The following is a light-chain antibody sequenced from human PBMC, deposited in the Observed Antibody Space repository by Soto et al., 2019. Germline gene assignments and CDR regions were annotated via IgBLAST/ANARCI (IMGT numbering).Light chain of an antibody. CDR3: QQYNSYSIT. CDR1: QSISSW. CDR2: KAS. J-gene: IGKJ5*01. Sequence: DIQMTQSPSTLSASVGDRVTITCRASQSISSWLAWYQQKPGKAPKLLIYKASSVESGVPSRFSGSGSGTEFTLTISSLQPDDFATYYRQQYNSYSITFGQGTRLEIK. V-gene: IGKV1-5*03.